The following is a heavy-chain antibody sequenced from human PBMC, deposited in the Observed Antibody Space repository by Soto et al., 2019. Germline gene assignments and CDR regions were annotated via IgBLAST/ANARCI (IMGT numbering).Heavy chain of an antibody. CDR1: GDISPRSG. D-gene: IGHD5-12*01. CDR3: AGAHGGYGTFDQ. V-gene: IGHV1-18*01. J-gene: IGHJ4*02. CDR2: INSYNGVT. Sequence: QVQLVQSGPEVKKPGASVKVSCKASGDISPRSGISWVRQAPGQGPEWMGWINSYNGVTNYAQSFQGRVTLTTDSSTRTTYMEVRSLGFDDTAVYYCAGAHGGYGTFDQWGQGTLVTVSS.